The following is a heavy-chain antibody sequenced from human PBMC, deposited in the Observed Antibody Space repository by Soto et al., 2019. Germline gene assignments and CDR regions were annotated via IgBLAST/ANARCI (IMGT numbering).Heavy chain of an antibody. CDR2: IYYSGST. CDR3: ARDRRITGTTKVSYYGIDV. Sequence: KPSETLSLTCTVSGGCISSGGYCWSWSRQHPGKGLEWIGYIYYSGSTYYNPSLKSRVTISVDTSKNQFSLKLSSVTAADTAVYYCARDRRITGTTKVSYYGIDVWGQGTTVTVSS. CDR1: GGCISSGGYC. J-gene: IGHJ6*02. D-gene: IGHD1-7*01. V-gene: IGHV4-31*03.